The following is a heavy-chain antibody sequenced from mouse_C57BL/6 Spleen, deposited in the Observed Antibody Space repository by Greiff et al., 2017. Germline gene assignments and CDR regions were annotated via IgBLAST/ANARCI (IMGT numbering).Heavy chain of an antibody. Sequence: QVQLQQSGAELVRPGTSVKVSCKASGYAFTNYLIEWVKQRPGQGLEWIGVINPGSGGTNYNEKFKGKATLTADKSFSTAYMQLSSLTSEDSAVYFCARSPNWDWYFDVWGTGTTVTVSS. J-gene: IGHJ1*03. D-gene: IGHD4-1*01. CDR1: GYAFTNYL. V-gene: IGHV1-54*01. CDR3: ARSPNWDWYFDV. CDR2: INPGSGGT.